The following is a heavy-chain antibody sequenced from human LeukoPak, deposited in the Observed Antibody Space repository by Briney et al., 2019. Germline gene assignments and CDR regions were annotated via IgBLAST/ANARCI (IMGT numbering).Heavy chain of an antibody. CDR3: AGSTVTTESGAFDI. J-gene: IGHJ3*02. Sequence: ASVKVSCKASGYTFTGYYMHWVRQAPGQGLEWTGWINPNSGGTNYAQKFQGRVTMTRDTSISTAYMELSRLRSDDTAVYYCAGSTVTTESGAFDIWGQGTMVTAS. V-gene: IGHV1-2*02. CDR1: GYTFTGYY. CDR2: INPNSGGT. D-gene: IGHD4-17*01.